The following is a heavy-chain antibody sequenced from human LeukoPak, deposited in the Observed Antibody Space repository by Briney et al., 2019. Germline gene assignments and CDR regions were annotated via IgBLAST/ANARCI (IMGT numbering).Heavy chain of an antibody. V-gene: IGHV3-21*01. J-gene: IGHJ4*02. CDR1: GFTFSSYS. Sequence: GGSLRLSCAASGFTFSSYSMNWVRQAPGKGLEWVSSISSSSSYIYYADSVKGRFTISRDNAKNSLYLQMNSLRAEDTAVYYCAREGITMVRGVIMQWSKSFDYWGQGTLVTVSS. CDR3: AREGITMVRGVIMQWSKSFDY. D-gene: IGHD3-10*01. CDR2: ISSSSSYI.